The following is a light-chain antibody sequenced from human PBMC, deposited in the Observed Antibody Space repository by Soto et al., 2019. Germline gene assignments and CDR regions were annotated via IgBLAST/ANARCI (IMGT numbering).Light chain of an antibody. CDR3: ATWDDSRNGV. J-gene: IGLJ1*01. CDR2: TDN. V-gene: IGLV1-44*01. Sequence: QAVVTQPPSASGTPGQWITISCSGSTSNIESHPVNWFQQVPGAAPKLLIKTDNQRPSGVPDRFSGSKSGASASLAIRGLQSEDEGFYYCATWDDSRNGVFGSGTKLTVL. CDR1: TSNIESHP.